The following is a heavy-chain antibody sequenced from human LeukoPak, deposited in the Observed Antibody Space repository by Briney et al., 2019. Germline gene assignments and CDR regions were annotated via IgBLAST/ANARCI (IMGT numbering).Heavy chain of an antibody. CDR3: AKGHYDSSGYYYERDAFDI. D-gene: IGHD3-22*01. Sequence: PGGSLRLSCAASGFTFSSYAMSWVRQAPGKGLEWVSAISGSGGSTYYADSVKGRFTISRDNSKNTLYLQMNILRAEDTAVYYCAKGHYDSSGYYYERDAFDIWGQGTMVTVSS. V-gene: IGHV3-23*01. J-gene: IGHJ3*02. CDR1: GFTFSSYA. CDR2: ISGSGGST.